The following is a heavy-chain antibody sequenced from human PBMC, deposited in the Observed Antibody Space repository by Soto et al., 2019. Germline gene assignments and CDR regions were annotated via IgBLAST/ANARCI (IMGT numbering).Heavy chain of an antibody. D-gene: IGHD3-22*01. J-gene: IGHJ4*02. Sequence: PGGSLRLCCAASGFTFRSYSMNWVRQPPGKGLEWVSSISSSSDYIYYADSVKGRVTISRDNAKNSLYLQRKGRRAEYMAVYYCARGDIDSIGNYYGPIYWGQGTRVTVS. CDR1: GFTFRSYS. V-gene: IGHV3-21*01. CDR3: ARGDIDSIGNYYGPIY. CDR2: ISSSSDYI.